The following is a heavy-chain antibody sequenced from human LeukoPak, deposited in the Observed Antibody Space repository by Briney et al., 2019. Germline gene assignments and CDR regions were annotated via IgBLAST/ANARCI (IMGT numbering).Heavy chain of an antibody. J-gene: IGHJ3*02. CDR1: GYTFTGYY. CDR2: INPNSGGT. Sequence: ASVKVSRKASGYTFTGYYMHWVRQAPGQGLEWMGWINPNSGGTNYAQKFQGWVTMTRDTSISTAYMELSRLRSDDTAVYYCAREGGNSSARHAFDIWGQGTMVTVSS. CDR3: AREGGNSSARHAFDI. D-gene: IGHD2/OR15-2a*01. V-gene: IGHV1-2*04.